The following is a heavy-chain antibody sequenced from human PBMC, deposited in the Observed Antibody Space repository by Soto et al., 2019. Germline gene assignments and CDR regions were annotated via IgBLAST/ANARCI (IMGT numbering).Heavy chain of an antibody. CDR1: GGTFSTST. J-gene: IGHJ6*02. CDR3: ARETPYYYYYGMDV. CDR2: IIPILEVA. D-gene: IGHD2-15*01. Sequence: ASVKVSCKASGGTFSTSTFTWVRQAPGQGLEWMGRIIPILEVADYAQEFQGRVTITADKSTSTAYMELSSLKSEDTAVYYCARETPYYYYYGMDVWG. V-gene: IGHV1-69*04.